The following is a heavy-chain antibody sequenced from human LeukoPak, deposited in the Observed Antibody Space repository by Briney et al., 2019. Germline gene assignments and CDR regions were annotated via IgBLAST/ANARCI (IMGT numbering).Heavy chain of an antibody. V-gene: IGHV3-74*01. CDR3: ARGFRGSLDY. D-gene: IGHD2-15*01. CDR1: GFTFSSYW. CDR2: INPDGSFT. Sequence: GGSLRLSCAASGFTFSSYWMHWVRQAPGKGLVWVSRINPDGSFTNYADSVKGRFTISRDNAKNSLYLQLNSLRTEDTAVYYCARGFRGSLDYWGQGTLVTVSS. J-gene: IGHJ4*02.